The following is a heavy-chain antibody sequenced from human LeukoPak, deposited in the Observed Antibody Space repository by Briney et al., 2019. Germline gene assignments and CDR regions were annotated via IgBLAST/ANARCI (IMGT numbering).Heavy chain of an antibody. D-gene: IGHD2-15*01. CDR1: GFTFSSYS. CDR2: ISSSSSYI. CDR3: ARDSTRHGGSCYEF. V-gene: IGHV3-21*01. Sequence: PGGSLRLSCAASGFTFSSYSMNWVRQAPGKGLEWVSSISSSSSYIYYADSVKGRFTISRDNAKNSLYLQMNSLRAEDTAVYYCARDSTRHGGSCYEFRGQGTLVTVSS. J-gene: IGHJ4*02.